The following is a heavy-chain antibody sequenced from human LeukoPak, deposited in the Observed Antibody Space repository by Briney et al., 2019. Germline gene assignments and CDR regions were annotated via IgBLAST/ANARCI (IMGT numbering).Heavy chain of an antibody. J-gene: IGHJ6*02. CDR3: ARDHDFWSELYYYYGMDV. Sequence: ASVKVSCKASGYTFTSYAMNWVRQAPGQGLEWMGWINTSTGNPTYAQGFTGRFVFSLDTSVSTAYLQISSLKAEDTAVYYCARDHDFWSELYYYYGMDVWGQGTTVTVSS. CDR2: INTSTGNP. D-gene: IGHD3-3*01. V-gene: IGHV7-4-1*02. CDR1: GYTFTSYA.